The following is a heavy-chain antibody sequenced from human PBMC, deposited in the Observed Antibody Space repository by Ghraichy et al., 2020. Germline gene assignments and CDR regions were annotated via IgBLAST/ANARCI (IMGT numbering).Heavy chain of an antibody. V-gene: IGHV3-23*01. J-gene: IGHJ4*02. CDR3: AKERLPYGSGTHDY. CDR2: IGRSGGNT. Sequence: GESLRLSCAASGFTFSNYAMTWVRQAPGKGLRWVSGIGRSGGNTYYADSVKGRFSISRDNSKNTLYLQMNSLRAEDTAIYFCAKERLPYGSGTHDYGGQGTLVTVSS. CDR1: GFTFSNYA. D-gene: IGHD3-10*01.